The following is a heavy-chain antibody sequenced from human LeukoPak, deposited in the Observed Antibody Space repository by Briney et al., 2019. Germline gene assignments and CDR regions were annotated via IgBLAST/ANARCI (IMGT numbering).Heavy chain of an antibody. CDR2: ISVGGLYT. V-gene: IGHV3-23*01. Sequence: GGSLRLSCAASGFTFATHGMSWVRQVPGKGLEWVSAISVGGLYTYYDDSVRGRFTISRDNSKSALYLQMNSLRSEDTAMYHCVKEGSHSDGGHSPTFDSWGLGTLVTVS. J-gene: IGHJ4*02. CDR3: VKEGSHSDGGHSPTFDS. D-gene: IGHD5-24*01. CDR1: GFTFATHG.